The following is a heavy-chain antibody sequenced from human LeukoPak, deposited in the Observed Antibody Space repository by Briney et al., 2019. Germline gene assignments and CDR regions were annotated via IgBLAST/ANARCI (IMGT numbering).Heavy chain of an antibody. Sequence: GGSLRLSCVASGFTFSGYWMHWVRQAPGKGLEWVSRIKGXGXSXXXXXSVXXXXXISXDNAKNTLYLQMNSLRAEDTAVYYCAKSDWFDPWGQGTLVTVSS. CDR2: IKGXGXSX. CDR1: GFTFSGYW. V-gene: IGHV3-74*01. J-gene: IGHJ5*02. CDR3: AKSDWFDP.